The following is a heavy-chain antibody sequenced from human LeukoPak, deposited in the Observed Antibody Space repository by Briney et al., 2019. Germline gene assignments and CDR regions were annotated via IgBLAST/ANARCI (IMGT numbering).Heavy chain of an antibody. CDR3: ARDGDSGYPAPFDI. D-gene: IGHD5-12*01. CDR1: GFTFRPYE. Sequence: GWSLRLSCAASGFTFRPYEMAWVRQPPAKGRDWVAHISRSGGNIYYAASVKGRFTISRDNGKNSLYLQMNSLRAEDTAVYYCARDGDSGYPAPFDIWGQGTMVTVSS. V-gene: IGHV3-48*03. CDR2: ISRSGGNI. J-gene: IGHJ3*02.